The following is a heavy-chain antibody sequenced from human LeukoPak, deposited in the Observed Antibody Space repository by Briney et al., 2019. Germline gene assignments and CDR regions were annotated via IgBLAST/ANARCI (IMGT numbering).Heavy chain of an antibody. V-gene: IGHV3-21*01. CDR1: GFTLGSYW. Sequence: PGGSLRLSCAASGFTLGSYWMSWVRQAPGKGLEWVSSISSSSSYIYYADSVKGRFTISRDNAKNSLYLQMNSLRAEDTAVYYCARRELLRGFDYWGQGTLVTVSS. CDR2: ISSSSSYI. CDR3: ARRELLRGFDY. J-gene: IGHJ4*02. D-gene: IGHD1-26*01.